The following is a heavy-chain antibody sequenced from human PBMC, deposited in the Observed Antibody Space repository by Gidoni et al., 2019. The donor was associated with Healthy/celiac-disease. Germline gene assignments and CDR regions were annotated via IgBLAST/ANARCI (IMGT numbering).Heavy chain of an antibody. D-gene: IGHD6-6*01. J-gene: IGHJ4*02. CDR1: GGSFSGYY. V-gene: IGHV4-34*01. Sequence: QVQLQQWGAGLLKPSETLSLTCAVYGGSFSGYYWSWIRQPPGKGLEWIGEINHSGSTNYNPSLKSRVTISVDTSKNQFSLKLSSVTAADTAVYYCARGVWGIAARPVDYWGQGTLVTVSS. CDR3: ARGVWGIAARPVDY. CDR2: INHSGST.